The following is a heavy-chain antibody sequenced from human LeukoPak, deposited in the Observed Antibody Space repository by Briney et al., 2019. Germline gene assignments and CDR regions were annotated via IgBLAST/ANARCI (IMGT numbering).Heavy chain of an antibody. CDR3: AKDSAAGYYDFWSGYYTGYFDY. D-gene: IGHD3-3*01. V-gene: IGHV3-11*04. CDR2: ISSSGSTI. J-gene: IGHJ4*02. Sequence: GGSLRLSCAASGFTFSDYYMSWIRQAPGKGLEWVSYISSSGSTIYYADSVKGRFTISRDNSKNTLYLQMNSLRAEDTAVYCCAKDSAAGYYDFWSGYYTGYFDYWGQGTLVTVSS. CDR1: GFTFSDYY.